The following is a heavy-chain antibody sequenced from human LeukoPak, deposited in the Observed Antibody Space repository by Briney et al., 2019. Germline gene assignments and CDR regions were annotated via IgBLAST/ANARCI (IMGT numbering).Heavy chain of an antibody. Sequence: RGSLRPSCAASGFTFNDYHMSWIRQAPGKGLEWIAYVSSSGIIKYYPDSVKGRFTISRDNAKNSLSLQMNSLTAEDTAVYYCVRWSPSTVTYDYWGQGTLVTVSS. CDR2: VSSSGIIK. CDR3: VRWSPSTVTYDY. V-gene: IGHV3-11*01. CDR1: GFTFNDYH. D-gene: IGHD4-17*01. J-gene: IGHJ4*02.